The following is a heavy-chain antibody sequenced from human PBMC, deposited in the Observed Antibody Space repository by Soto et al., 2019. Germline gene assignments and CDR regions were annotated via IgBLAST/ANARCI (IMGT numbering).Heavy chain of an antibody. CDR3: ARGVGSGSYYNQNTWFDP. D-gene: IGHD3-10*01. J-gene: IGHJ5*02. V-gene: IGHV1-18*01. Sequence: QVQLVQSGGEVKKPGASVKVPCKASGYTFTNYGISWVRQAPGQGLGWMGWIKVYNGNTKYAQKVQGRVTMTTDASTSTAYMELRSLRSDDTVVFYCARGVGSGSYYNQNTWFDPWGQGTLVTVSS. CDR2: IKVYNGNT. CDR1: GYTFTNYG.